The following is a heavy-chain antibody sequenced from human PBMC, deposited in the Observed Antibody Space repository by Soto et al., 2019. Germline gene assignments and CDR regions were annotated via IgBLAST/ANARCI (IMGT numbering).Heavy chain of an antibody. J-gene: IGHJ4*02. CDR2: ISTGSTYI. D-gene: IGHD5-12*01. CDR1: GFTFSSYT. Sequence: EVQLVESGEGLVKPGGSLRLSCAASGFTFSSYTMSWVRQAPGKGLEWVSSISTGSTYIYYTDSLKGRFTISRDDAKNSLYLQMSSLRAEDTAVYYCARDLSRGYNDYWGQGTLVTVSS. V-gene: IGHV3-21*02. CDR3: ARDLSRGYNDY.